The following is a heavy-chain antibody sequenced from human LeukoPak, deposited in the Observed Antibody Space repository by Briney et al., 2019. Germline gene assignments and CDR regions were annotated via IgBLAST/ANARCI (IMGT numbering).Heavy chain of an antibody. D-gene: IGHD3-10*01. Sequence: SETLSLTCTVSGGSISSYYWSWIRQPPGKGLEWIGYIYYSGSTNYNPSLKSRVTISVDTSKNQFSLKLSSVTAADTAVYYCASSVRFGRGGDHTFDYWGQGTLVTVSS. CDR3: ASSVRFGRGGDHTFDY. J-gene: IGHJ4*02. V-gene: IGHV4-59*01. CDR1: GGSISSYY. CDR2: IYYSGST.